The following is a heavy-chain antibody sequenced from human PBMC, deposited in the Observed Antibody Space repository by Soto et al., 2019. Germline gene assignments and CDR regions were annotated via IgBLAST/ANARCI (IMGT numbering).Heavy chain of an antibody. CDR3: AKNRQFRSYYESAGHYDH. CDR1: GFTFKNYD. D-gene: IGHD3-10*01. CDR2: ISGSGGVT. J-gene: IGHJ4*02. Sequence: EVELLESGGGLVQPGGSLRLSCVASGFTFKNYDMRWIRQAPGKGLEWVSGISGSGGVTYYADSVKGRFTISRDNSKNTLYLQMNSLRAEDTAIYYCAKNRQFRSYYESAGHYDHCGQGTLVTVSS. V-gene: IGHV3-23*01.